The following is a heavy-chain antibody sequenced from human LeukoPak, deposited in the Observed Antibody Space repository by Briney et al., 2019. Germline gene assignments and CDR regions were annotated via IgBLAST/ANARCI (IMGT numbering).Heavy chain of an antibody. CDR3: ARFGWVPPAHFDY. Sequence: PGGSLRLSCAASGFTFSRYWMHWVRQAPGKGLMWVSRISPDGSTTLYADSVKGRFTISRDTAKNTLYLQMNSLRAEDTAVYYCARFGWVPPAHFDYWGQGALVTVSS. CDR1: GFTFSRYW. J-gene: IGHJ4*02. V-gene: IGHV3-74*03. D-gene: IGHD3-10*01. CDR2: ISPDGSTT.